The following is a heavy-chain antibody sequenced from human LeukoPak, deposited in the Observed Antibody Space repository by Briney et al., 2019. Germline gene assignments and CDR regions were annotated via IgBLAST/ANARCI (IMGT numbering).Heavy chain of an antibody. Sequence: SETLSLTCAVYGGSFSGYYWSWIRQPPGKGLEWIGEINHSGSTNYNPSLKSRVTISVDTSKNQFSLKLSSVTAADTAVYYCARGAYDFWSGQMSWFDPWGQGTLVTVSS. CDR3: ARGAYDFWSGQMSWFDP. D-gene: IGHD3-3*01. J-gene: IGHJ5*02. CDR2: INHSGST. V-gene: IGHV4-34*01. CDR1: GGSFSGYY.